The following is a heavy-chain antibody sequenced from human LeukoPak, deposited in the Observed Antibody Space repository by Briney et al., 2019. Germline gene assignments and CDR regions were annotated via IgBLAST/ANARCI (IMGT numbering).Heavy chain of an antibody. CDR1: GYTFTTYA. Sequence: ASAKVSCKASGYTFTTYAMHWVRQAPGQRLEWMGWINAGNGNTKYSQKFQGRVTNTRDTSASTAYMELSSLRSEDTAVYYCASRREYCSTTSCSATFDIWGQGTMVTVSS. CDR2: INAGNGNT. CDR3: ASRREYCSTTSCSATFDI. V-gene: IGHV1-3*01. J-gene: IGHJ3*02. D-gene: IGHD2-2*01.